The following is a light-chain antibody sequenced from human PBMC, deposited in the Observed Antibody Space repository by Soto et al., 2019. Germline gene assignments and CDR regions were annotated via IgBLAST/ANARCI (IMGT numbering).Light chain of an antibody. CDR2: VAS. V-gene: IGKV3-20*01. CDR1: QSVRSSY. CDR3: QQYGSSPPVT. J-gene: IGKJ5*01. Sequence: EIVLTQSPGTLSLSPGERATLSCRASQSVRSSYLAWYQQKPGQAPRLLIYVASGRATGIPDRFSGSGSGTDFTLTISRLEPEDFAVYYCQQYGSSPPVTCGQGTRLEIK.